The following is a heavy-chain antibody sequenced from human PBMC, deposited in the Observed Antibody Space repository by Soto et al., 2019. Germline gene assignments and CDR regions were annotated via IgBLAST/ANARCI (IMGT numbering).Heavy chain of an antibody. D-gene: IGHD3-9*01. V-gene: IGHV1-8*01. CDR1: GYTFIRYG. CDR3: ARAGNYDILTGSYYFDY. J-gene: IGHJ4*02. Sequence: ASVKVSCKASGYTFIRYGITWVRQAPGQGLEWIGWMNPNSGNTGYAQKFQGRVTMTRNTSISTAYMELSSLRSEDTAVYYCARAGNYDILTGSYYFDYWGQGSLVTVSS. CDR2: MNPNSGNT.